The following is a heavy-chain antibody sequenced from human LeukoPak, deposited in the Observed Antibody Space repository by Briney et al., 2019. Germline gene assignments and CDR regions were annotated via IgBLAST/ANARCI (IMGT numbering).Heavy chain of an antibody. D-gene: IGHD2-15*01. CDR1: GFTFSSYS. V-gene: IGHV3-21*01. CDR2: ISSSSSYI. Sequence: GGSLRLSCAASGFTFSSYSMNWVRQAPGKGLEWVSSISSSSSYIYYADSVKGRFTISRDNAKNSLYLQMNSLRAEDTAVYYCARVGYCSGGSCPKGGFHAFDIWGQGTMVTVSS. CDR3: ARVGYCSGGSCPKGGFHAFDI. J-gene: IGHJ3*02.